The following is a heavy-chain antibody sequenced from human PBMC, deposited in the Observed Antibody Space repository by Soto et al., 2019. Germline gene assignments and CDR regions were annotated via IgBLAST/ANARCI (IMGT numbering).Heavy chain of an antibody. CDR2: ISAYNGNT. J-gene: IGHJ4*02. D-gene: IGHD3-3*01. V-gene: IGHV1-18*01. CDR3: AKGGSITIFGVALNYYFDY. Sequence: GASVKVSCKASGYTFTSYGISWVRQAPGQGLEWMGWISAYNGNTNYAQKLQGRVTMTTDTSTSTAYMELRSLRSDDTAVYYCAKGGSITIFGVALNYYFDYWGQGTLVTVSS. CDR1: GYTFTSYG.